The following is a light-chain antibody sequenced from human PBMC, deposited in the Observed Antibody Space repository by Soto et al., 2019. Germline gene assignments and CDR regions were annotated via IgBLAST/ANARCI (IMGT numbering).Light chain of an antibody. J-gene: IGKJ1*01. V-gene: IGKV3-20*01. Sequence: EIVLTQSPATLSVSPGERATLSCRASQTVSRMYLSWFQQKPGQARRLLIYGTSTRATGIPVRCSGSGSGKDFTLTISSLQPEDFAVYYCQQYGSSGTFGQGTKVDIK. CDR3: QQYGSSGT. CDR2: GTS. CDR1: QTVSRMY.